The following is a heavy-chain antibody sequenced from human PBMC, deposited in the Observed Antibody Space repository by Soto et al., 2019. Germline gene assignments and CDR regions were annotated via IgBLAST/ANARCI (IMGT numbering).Heavy chain of an antibody. J-gene: IGHJ6*03. CDR3: ARKGDGISSSWFGAPSGYYYYYYMDV. CDR2: NNYCGST. D-gene: IGHD3-16*01. Sequence: SETLSLTCAVYGGSFSGYYWSWIRQPPGKGLEWIGENNYCGSTNYNPSLKSRVTISVDTSKNQFSLKLSSVTAADTAVYYCARKGDGISSSWFGAPSGYYYYYYMDVWGKGTTVTVSS. CDR1: GGSFSGYY. V-gene: IGHV4-34*01.